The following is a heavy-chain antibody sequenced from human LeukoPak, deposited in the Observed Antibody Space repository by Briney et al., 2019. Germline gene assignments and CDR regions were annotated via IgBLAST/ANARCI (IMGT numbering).Heavy chain of an antibody. CDR2: ISHDGII. D-gene: IGHD6-19*01. J-gene: IGHJ4*02. CDR3: AKPGDPGYSSGWSSFDY. Sequence: GGSLRLSCETAGFTFSSYVMHWVRRTPGKGLVWVPRISHDGIISYADSVKGRFTISRDNAKNTLILQMNSLRVEDTAVYYCAKPGDPGYSSGWSSFDYWGQGTLVTVSS. V-gene: IGHV3-74*01. CDR1: GFTFSSYV.